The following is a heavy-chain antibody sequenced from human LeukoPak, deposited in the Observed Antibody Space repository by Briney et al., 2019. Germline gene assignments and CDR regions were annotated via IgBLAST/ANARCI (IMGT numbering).Heavy chain of an antibody. CDR2: ISSSGSTI. CDR1: GFTLSDYY. J-gene: IGHJ4*02. V-gene: IGHV3-11*01. CDR3: AGRRSGDDLVY. Sequence: PGGSLRLSCAASGFTLSDYYMSWIRQAPGKGLEWVSHISSSGSTIYYADSVKGRFTISRDNAKNSLYLQMNSLRAEDTAVYYCAGRRSGDDLVYWGQGTLVTVSS. D-gene: IGHD5-12*01.